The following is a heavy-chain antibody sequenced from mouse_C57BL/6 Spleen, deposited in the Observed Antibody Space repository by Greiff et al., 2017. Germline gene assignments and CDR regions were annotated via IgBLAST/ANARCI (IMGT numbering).Heavy chain of an antibody. V-gene: IGHV1-42*01. J-gene: IGHJ4*01. Sequence: EVKLQQSGPELVKPGASVKISCKASGYSFTGYYMNWVKQSPEKSLEWIGEINPSTGGTTYNQKFKAKATLTVDKSSSTAYMQLKSLTSEDSAVYYCATSFMDYWGQGTSVTVSS. CDR3: ATSFMDY. CDR2: INPSTGGT. CDR1: GYSFTGYY.